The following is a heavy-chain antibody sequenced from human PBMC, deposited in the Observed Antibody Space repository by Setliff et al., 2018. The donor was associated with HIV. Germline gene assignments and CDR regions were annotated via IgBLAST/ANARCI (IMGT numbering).Heavy chain of an antibody. Sequence: SETLSLTCTVSGGSISSYYWSWIRQPAGKGLEWIGRFDSTGGTDYNPSLKSRVTISLDTSRNQFSLKLASVTAADTAVYYCARLSGDYYYFDYWGQGTLVTVSS. CDR1: GGSISSYY. V-gene: IGHV4-4*07. CDR3: ARLSGDYYYFDY. CDR2: FDSTGGT. J-gene: IGHJ4*02. D-gene: IGHD2-21*02.